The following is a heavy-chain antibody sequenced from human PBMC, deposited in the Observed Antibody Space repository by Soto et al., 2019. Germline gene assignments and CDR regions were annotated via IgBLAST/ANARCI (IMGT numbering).Heavy chain of an antibody. CDR1: GGSLSSGGYY. Sequence: TSETLSLTSTVSGGSLSSGGYYWRWIRPHPGKGLEWIGYIYYSGSTYYNPSLKSRVTISVDTSKNQFSLKLSSVTAEDTAVYYCARSIDPWGQGTLVTGSS. CDR2: IYYSGST. CDR3: ARSIDP. V-gene: IGHV4-31*03. J-gene: IGHJ5*02.